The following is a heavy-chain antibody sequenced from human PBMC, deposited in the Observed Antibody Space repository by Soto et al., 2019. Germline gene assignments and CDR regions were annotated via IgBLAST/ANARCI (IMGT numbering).Heavy chain of an antibody. J-gene: IGHJ6*02. CDR2: IGTAGDT. Sequence: GGSLRLSCAASGFTFSSYDMHWVRQATGKGLEWVSAIGTAGDTYYPGSVKGRFTISRENAKNPLYLQMNSLRAEDTAVYYCARGRGCSGGSCYSQIYYYYYGMDVWGQGTTVTVSS. CDR1: GFTFSSYD. D-gene: IGHD2-15*01. CDR3: ARGRGCSGGSCYSQIYYYYYGMDV. V-gene: IGHV3-13*01.